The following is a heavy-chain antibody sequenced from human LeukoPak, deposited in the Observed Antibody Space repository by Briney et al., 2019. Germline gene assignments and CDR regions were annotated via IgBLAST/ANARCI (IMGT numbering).Heavy chain of an antibody. CDR2: INPNNGDT. D-gene: IGHD6-19*01. CDR1: GYTITYYY. J-gene: IGHJ4*02. Sequence: ASVKVSCKASGYTITYYYIHWVRQAPGQGLEWMGWINPNNGDTKSQQKFQGRVTMTRDTSSNTAYMELSSLRSEDMAVYYCAREIAVAGIIIGLPDYWGQGTLVTVSS. V-gene: IGHV1-2*02. CDR3: AREIAVAGIIIGLPDY.